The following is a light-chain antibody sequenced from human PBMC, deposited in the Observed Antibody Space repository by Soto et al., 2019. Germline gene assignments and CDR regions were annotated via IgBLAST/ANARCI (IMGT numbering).Light chain of an antibody. V-gene: IGKV3-20*01. J-gene: IGKJ2*01. CDR2: GAS. CDR3: QQYDTSIWAYT. Sequence: EVVLTQSPVTLSLSPGERATLSCRASQCVSSSYLAWYQQKPGQAPRLLIYGASSRATGIPDRFSGSGSGTDFTLTISRLEPEDFAVYYCQQYDTSIWAYTFGQGTKLEIK. CDR1: QCVSSSY.